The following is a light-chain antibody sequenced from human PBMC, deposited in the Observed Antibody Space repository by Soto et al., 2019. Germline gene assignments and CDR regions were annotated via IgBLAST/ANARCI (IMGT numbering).Light chain of an antibody. V-gene: IGKV1-5*03. CDR1: QSISSW. CDR2: KAS. J-gene: IGKJ1*01. CDR3: QQYNGHSHT. Sequence: DIQMTQSPSTLSASVGDRVTVTCRASQSISSWLAWYQQKPGKAPKLLIYKASSLESGVPSRFSGSGSGTEFTLTISSLQPDDFATYYCQQYNGHSHTFGEGTKVEIK.